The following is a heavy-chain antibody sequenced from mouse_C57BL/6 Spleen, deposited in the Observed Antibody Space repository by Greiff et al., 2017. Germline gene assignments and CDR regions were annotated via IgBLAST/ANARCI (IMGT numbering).Heavy chain of an antibody. J-gene: IGHJ1*03. Sequence: QVQLQQSGAELMKPGASVKLSCKATGYTFTGYWIEWVKQRPGHGLEWIGEILPGSGSTNYNEKFKGKATFTADPSSNTAYMQLSSLTTEDSAIYYWARGENLYGNPGYCDVWGTGTTVTVSS. CDR1: GYTFTGYW. V-gene: IGHV1-9*01. D-gene: IGHD2-1*01. CDR3: ARGENLYGNPGYCDV. CDR2: ILPGSGST.